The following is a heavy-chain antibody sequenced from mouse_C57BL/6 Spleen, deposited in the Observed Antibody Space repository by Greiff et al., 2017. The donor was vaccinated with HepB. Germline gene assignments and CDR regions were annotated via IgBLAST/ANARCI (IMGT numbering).Heavy chain of an antibody. V-gene: IGHV1-42*01. CDR1: GYSFTGYY. CDR2: INPSTGGT. CDR3: ARKDPREAWFAY. J-gene: IGHJ3*01. Sequence: DVQLQESGPELVKPGASVKISCKASGYSFTGYYMNWVKQSPEKSLEWIGEINPSTGGTTYNQKFKAKATLTVDKSSSTAYMQLKSLTSEDSAVYYCARKDPREAWFAYWGQGTLVTVSA.